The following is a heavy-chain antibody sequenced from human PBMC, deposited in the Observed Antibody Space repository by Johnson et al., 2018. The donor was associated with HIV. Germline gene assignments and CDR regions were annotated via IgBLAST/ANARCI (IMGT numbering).Heavy chain of an antibody. CDR1: GFTFSSYA. CDR2: ISYDGNKK. J-gene: IGHJ3*01. CDR3: AKDHDYGDAFDL. Sequence: QVQLVESGGGVVQPGRSLRLSCAASGFTFSSYAMHWVRQAPGKGLEWVAVISYDGNKKYCSDSVKGRFTISRDNSKNTLFLHMNSLRTEDTAVYFCAKDHDYGDAFDLWGQGTMVTVSS. D-gene: IGHD4-17*01. V-gene: IGHV3-30-3*01.